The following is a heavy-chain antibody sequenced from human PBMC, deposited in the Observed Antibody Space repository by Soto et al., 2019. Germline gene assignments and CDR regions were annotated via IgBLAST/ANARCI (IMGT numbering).Heavy chain of an antibody. CDR3: ARGSLNYHRVLRFLELATLIENDAFDI. Sequence: LSQTLSLTCAISGDSVSSNSAAWNWIRQSPSRGLEWLGRTYYRSKWYNDYAVSVKSRITINPDTSKNQFSLQLNSVTPADTAVYYCARGSLNYHRVLRFLELATLIENDAFDIWGQGTMVTVSS. CDR2: TYYRSKWYN. D-gene: IGHD3-3*01. J-gene: IGHJ3*02. V-gene: IGHV6-1*01. CDR1: GDSVSSNSAA.